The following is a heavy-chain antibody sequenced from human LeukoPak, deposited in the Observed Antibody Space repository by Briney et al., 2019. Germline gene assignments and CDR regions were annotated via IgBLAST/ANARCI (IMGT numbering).Heavy chain of an antibody. J-gene: IGHJ4*02. Sequence: GGSLRLSCAASGFTFSNYAMNWVRQAPGKGLEWVSVISGTGGSTHYADSVKGRFTMSRDNSKNTVYLQMNSLRAGDTALYYCAKDSGYCSGYTCPPVYWGQGTLVTVSS. CDR3: AKDSGYCSGYTCPPVY. CDR2: ISGTGGST. D-gene: IGHD2-15*01. V-gene: IGHV3-23*01. CDR1: GFTFSNYA.